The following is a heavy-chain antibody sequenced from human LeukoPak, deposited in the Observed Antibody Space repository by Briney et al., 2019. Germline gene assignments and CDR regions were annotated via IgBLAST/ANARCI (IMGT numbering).Heavy chain of an antibody. CDR1: GGSISSGDYY. CDR3: ARDRTPIAAADY. J-gene: IGHJ4*02. Sequence: TLSLTCTVSGGSISSGDYYWSWIRQPPGKGLEWIGYIYYSGSTYYNPSLKSRVTISVDTSKNQFSLKLSSVTAADTAVYYCARDRTPIAAADYWGQGTLVTVSS. V-gene: IGHV4-30-4*08. CDR2: IYYSGST. D-gene: IGHD6-13*01.